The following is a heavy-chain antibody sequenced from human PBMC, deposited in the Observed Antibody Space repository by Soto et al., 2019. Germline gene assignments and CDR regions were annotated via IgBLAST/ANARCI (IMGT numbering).Heavy chain of an antibody. CDR3: ARGYYDSSGSEYGYFQH. CDR1: GGTFSSYT. V-gene: IGHV1-69*02. D-gene: IGHD3-22*01. CDR2: IIPILGIA. Sequence: QVQLVQSGAEVKKPGSSVKVSCKASGGTFSSYTISWVRQAPGQGLEWMGRIIPILGIANYAQKFQGRVTITADKSTSTAYMELSSLRSEDTAVYYCARGYYDSSGSEYGYFQHWGQGTLVTVSS. J-gene: IGHJ1*01.